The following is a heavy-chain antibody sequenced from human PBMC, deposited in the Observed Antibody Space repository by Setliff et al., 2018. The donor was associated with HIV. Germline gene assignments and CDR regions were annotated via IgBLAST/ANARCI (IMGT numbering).Heavy chain of an antibody. D-gene: IGHD6-19*01. CDR1: GDSVSSSPHY. Sequence: KTSETLSLTCSVSGDSVSSSPHYWSWIRQPAGMGLEWIGRFDSSGGTDYNPSLKSRVTISKDTSKNQLSLKLTSVTAADTAVYFCAGDYAGSGRPFDYWGQGTLVTVSS. J-gene: IGHJ4*02. CDR2: FDSSGGT. V-gene: IGHV4-61*02. CDR3: AGDYAGSGRPFDY.